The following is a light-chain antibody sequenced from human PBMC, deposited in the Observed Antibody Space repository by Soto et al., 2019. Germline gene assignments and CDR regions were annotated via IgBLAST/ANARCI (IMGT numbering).Light chain of an antibody. V-gene: IGKV3-20*01. J-gene: IGKJ4*01. CDR2: GAS. Sequence: EIVLTQSPGTLSLSPGERATLSCRASQSVSSNYLAWYQQKPGQAPMLLIYGASSRATGIPDRFSGSGSGTDFNLTISRLEPEDFAVYHCQQYSSSPLTFGGGTKVEIK. CDR3: QQYSSSPLT. CDR1: QSVSSNY.